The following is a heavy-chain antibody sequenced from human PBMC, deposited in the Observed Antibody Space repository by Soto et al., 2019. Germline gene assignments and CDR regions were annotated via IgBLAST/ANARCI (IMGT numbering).Heavy chain of an antibody. CDR1: GGSISSYY. Sequence: SETLSLTCTVSGGSISSYYWSWIRQPPGKGLEWIGYIYYSGSTNYNPSLKSRVTISVDTSKNQFSLKLSSVTAADTAVYYCARAAFSGSTAVPFDSWVQGTLVTVSS. V-gene: IGHV4-59*01. CDR2: IYYSGST. J-gene: IGHJ4*02. CDR3: ARAAFSGSTAVPFDS. D-gene: IGHD3-10*01.